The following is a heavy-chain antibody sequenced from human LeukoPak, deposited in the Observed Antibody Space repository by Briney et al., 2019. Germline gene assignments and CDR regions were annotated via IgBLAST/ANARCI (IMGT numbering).Heavy chain of an antibody. Sequence: SETLSLTCTVSGYSISSGYYWGWIRPPPGKGLEWIGSIYYSGNTYYNAPLKSRVTISVDTSKNQFSLKLTSVTAADTAVYYCARSWGQLWFGRAPHGPGNWFDPWGQGTLVTVSS. D-gene: IGHD5-18*01. CDR1: GYSISSGYY. J-gene: IGHJ5*02. CDR2: IYYSGNT. V-gene: IGHV4-38-2*02. CDR3: ARSWGQLWFGRAPHGPGNWFDP.